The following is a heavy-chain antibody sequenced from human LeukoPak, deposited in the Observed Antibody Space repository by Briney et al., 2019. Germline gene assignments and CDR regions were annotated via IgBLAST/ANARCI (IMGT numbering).Heavy chain of an antibody. V-gene: IGHV4-34*01. D-gene: IGHD3-10*01. CDR2: INHSGST. CDR1: GGSISSYY. J-gene: IGHJ6*02. CDR3: ARGQTSSRRFGELKAYYYYYGMDV. Sequence: NPSETLSLICTVSGGSISSYYWSWIRQPPGKGLEWIGEINHSGSTNYNPSLKSRVTISVDTSKNQFSLKLSSVTAADTAVYYCARGQTSSRRFGELKAYYYYYGMDVWGQGTTVTVSS.